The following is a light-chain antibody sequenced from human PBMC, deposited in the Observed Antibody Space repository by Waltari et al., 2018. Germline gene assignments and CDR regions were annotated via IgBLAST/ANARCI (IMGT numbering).Light chain of an antibody. Sequence: DIVLTQSPGTLSLSPGERATLSCRASQSVRRAFAWYQQRPGQAPRLLIYDASNRATGIPDSFSGSGSGTDFSLTISRLEPEDFAVYYCQHYVRLPVAFGQGTKVEIK. CDR2: DAS. CDR3: QHYVRLPVA. CDR1: QSVRRA. V-gene: IGKV3-20*01. J-gene: IGKJ1*01.